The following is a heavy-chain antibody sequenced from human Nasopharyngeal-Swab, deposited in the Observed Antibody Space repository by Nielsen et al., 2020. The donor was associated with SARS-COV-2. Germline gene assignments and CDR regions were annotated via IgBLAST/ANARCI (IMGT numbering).Heavy chain of an antibody. V-gene: IGHV3-66*04. CDR1: GFTVSSNY. CDR3: ARPEYDP. J-gene: IGHJ5*02. Sequence: GESLKISCAASGFTVSSNYMSWVRQAPGKGLEWASVIYSGGGTRYADSVRGRFTISRDNSKNTLYLQMNSLRAEDTAVYYCARPEYDPWGQGTLVTVSS. D-gene: IGHD2/OR15-2a*01. CDR2: IYSGGGT.